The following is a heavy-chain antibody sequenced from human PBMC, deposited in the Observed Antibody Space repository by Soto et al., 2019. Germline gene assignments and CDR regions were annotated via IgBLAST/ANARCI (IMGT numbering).Heavy chain of an antibody. CDR2: ISYDGSYR. J-gene: IGHJ2*01. Sequence: QEQLVESGGGVVQPGRSLRLSCAASGFALTPYAMHWVRQAPGKGLEWVAIISYDGSYRSYGDSVKGRFTISRDNSENSLYLQMDTVRSEDTAVYYCARDWDRGGGSYLWKCDLWGRGTLVTVSS. CDR3: ARDWDRGGGSYLWKCDL. CDR1: GFALTPYA. D-gene: IGHD1-26*01. V-gene: IGHV3-30-3*01.